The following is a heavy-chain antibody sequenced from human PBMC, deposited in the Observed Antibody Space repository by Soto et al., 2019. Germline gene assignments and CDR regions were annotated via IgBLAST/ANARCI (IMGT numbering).Heavy chain of an antibody. CDR3: ARVKYYDFWSGPYYYGMDV. D-gene: IGHD3-3*01. CDR2: INHSGST. Sequence: SETLSLTCAVYGGSFSGYYWSWIRQPPGKGLEWIGEINHSGSTNYNPSLKSRVTISVDTSKNQFSLKLSSVTAAGTAVYYCARVKYYDFWSGPYYYGMDVWGQGTTVTVSS. J-gene: IGHJ6*02. V-gene: IGHV4-34*01. CDR1: GGSFSGYY.